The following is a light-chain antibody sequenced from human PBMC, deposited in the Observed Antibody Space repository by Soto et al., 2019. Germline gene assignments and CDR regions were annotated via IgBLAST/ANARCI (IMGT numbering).Light chain of an antibody. Sequence: DIQMTQSPSSLSASVGDRVTITCRASQGIGNDLGWYQQKPGKAPKRLICAASRLQSGVPSRFSGSVSGTEFTLIISSLQPEDFTIYYCLQYNSFPPTFGQGTKVERK. V-gene: IGKV1-17*01. CDR2: AAS. CDR3: LQYNSFPPT. CDR1: QGIGND. J-gene: IGKJ1*01.